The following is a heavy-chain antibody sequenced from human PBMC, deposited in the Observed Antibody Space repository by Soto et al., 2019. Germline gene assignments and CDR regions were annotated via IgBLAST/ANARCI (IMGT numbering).Heavy chain of an antibody. J-gene: IGHJ4*02. Sequence: SGGSLRLSCAASGFTFRIYAMSWVRQAPGKGLEWVSTISGNGGTSYADFVRGRFTISRDNSKNTLYLQMNSLRVEDTAVYYCAKDAPGSGWLSDYWGQGTRVTVSS. D-gene: IGHD3-22*01. CDR1: GFTFRIYA. V-gene: IGHV3-23*01. CDR3: AKDAPGSGWLSDY. CDR2: ISGNGGT.